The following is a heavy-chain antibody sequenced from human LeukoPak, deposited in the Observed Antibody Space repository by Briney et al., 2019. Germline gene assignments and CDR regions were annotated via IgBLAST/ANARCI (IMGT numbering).Heavy chain of an antibody. CDR2: IYYSGST. D-gene: IGHD6-19*01. CDR3: ARDPGYSSGWSLTYWYFDL. V-gene: IGHV4-39*07. CDR1: GGSISSASYY. Sequence: SETLSLTCTASGGSISSASYYWDWIRQPPGKGLEWIASIYYSGSTYHNPSLKSRAIISVDTSKNQFSLKLSSVTAADTAVYYCARDPGYSSGWSLTYWYFDLWGRGTLVTVSS. J-gene: IGHJ2*01.